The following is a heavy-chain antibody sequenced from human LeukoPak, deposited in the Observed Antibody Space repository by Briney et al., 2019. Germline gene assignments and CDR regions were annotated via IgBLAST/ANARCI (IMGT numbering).Heavy chain of an antibody. CDR2: IYPGDSDI. V-gene: IGHV5-51*01. CDR1: SSSFTNSW. D-gene: IGHD3-10*01. CDR3: ARPGGSGSYYVDY. Sequence: GESLKISCKDSSSSFTNSWIGWVRQTPGRGLEWMGIIYPGDSDIRYSPSFQGQVTISADKSVSTAYLQWSSLKASDTAMYYCARPGGSGSYYVDYWGQGTLVTVSS. J-gene: IGHJ4*02.